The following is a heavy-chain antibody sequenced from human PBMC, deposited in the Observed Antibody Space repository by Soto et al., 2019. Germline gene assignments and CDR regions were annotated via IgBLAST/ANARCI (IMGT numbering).Heavy chain of an antibody. V-gene: IGHV3-74*01. CDR1: GFTFSTYW. CDR3: ARVYYYDSSGYYY. J-gene: IGHJ4*02. Sequence: EVQLAESGGGLVQPGGSLRLSCAASGFTFSTYWMHWVRQAPGKGPVWVSRINSDGSTTSYADSVKGRFTISRDNAKNTLYLQLNSLTAEDTAVYYCARVYYYDSSGYYYWGLGTLVNVSS. D-gene: IGHD3-22*01. CDR2: INSDGSTT.